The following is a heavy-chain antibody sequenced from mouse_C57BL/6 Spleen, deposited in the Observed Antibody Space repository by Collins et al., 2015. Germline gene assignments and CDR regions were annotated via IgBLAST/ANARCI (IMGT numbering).Heavy chain of an antibody. CDR1: GYTFTSYN. J-gene: IGHJ4*01. V-gene: IGHV1-12*01. CDR3: ARDRYYGNYYYAMDY. CDR2: IYPGNGDT. D-gene: IGHD2-1*01. Sequence: QAYLQQSGAELVRPGAPVKMSCKASGYTFTSYNMHWVKQTPRQGLEWIGAIYPGNGDTSYNQKFKGKATLTVDKSSSTAYMQLSSLTSEDSAVYFCARDRYYGNYYYAMDYWGQGTSVTVSS.